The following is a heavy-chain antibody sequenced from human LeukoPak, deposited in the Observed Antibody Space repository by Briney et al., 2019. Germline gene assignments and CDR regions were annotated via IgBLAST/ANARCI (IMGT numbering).Heavy chain of an antibody. CDR1: GFTFSSYS. CDR2: ISSSSSYI. J-gene: IGHJ5*02. D-gene: IGHD2/OR15-2a*01. Sequence: PGGSLRLSCAASGFTFSSYSMNWVRQAPGKGLEWVSSISSSSSYIYYADSVKGRFTISRDNAKNSLYLQMNSLRAEDTAVYYCASARTNILNWFDPWGQGTLVTVSS. V-gene: IGHV3-21*01. CDR3: ASARTNILNWFDP.